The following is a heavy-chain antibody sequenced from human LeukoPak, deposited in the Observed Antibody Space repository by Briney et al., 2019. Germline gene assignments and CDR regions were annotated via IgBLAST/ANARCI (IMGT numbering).Heavy chain of an antibody. CDR3: ARGITQLGRADIVATIWGY. J-gene: IGHJ4*02. CDR2: ISAYNGNT. D-gene: IGHD5-12*01. V-gene: IGHV1-18*01. Sequence: ASVKVSCKASGYTFTSYGISWVRQARGQGLEWMGWISAYNGNTNYAQKLQGRVTMTTDTSTSTAYMELRSLRSDDTAVYYCARGITQLGRADIVATIWGYWGQGTLVTVSS. CDR1: GYTFTSYG.